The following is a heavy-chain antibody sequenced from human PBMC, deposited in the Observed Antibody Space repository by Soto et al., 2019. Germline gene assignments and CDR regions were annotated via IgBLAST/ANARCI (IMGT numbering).Heavy chain of an antibody. CDR3: ARDGRGYQLLGDYYGMDV. CDR2: IIPIFGTA. CDR1: GGTFSSYA. J-gene: IGHJ6*02. D-gene: IGHD2-2*01. Sequence: QVQLVQSGAEVKKPGSSVKVSCKASGGTFSSYAISWVRQAPGQGVEWMGGIIPIFGTANYAQKFQGRVTITADESTSTAYMELSSLRSEDTAVYYCARDGRGYQLLGDYYGMDVWGQGTTVTVSS. V-gene: IGHV1-69*01.